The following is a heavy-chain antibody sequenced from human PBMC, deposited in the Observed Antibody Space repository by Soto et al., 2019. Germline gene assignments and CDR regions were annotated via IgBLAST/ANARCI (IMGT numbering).Heavy chain of an antibody. J-gene: IGHJ4*02. D-gene: IGHD7-27*01. Sequence: EVQLLESGGGLVQPGGSLRLSCAASGFTFSRYAMSWVRQSPGKGLEWVSAISGSGGSTYHADSVKGRFTISRDNARNTLNLQMNSLRAEDTAAYYCAKAPGDYPPTYFDYWGQGTLVTVS. CDR3: AKAPGDYPPTYFDY. CDR2: ISGSGGST. CDR1: GFTFSRYA. V-gene: IGHV3-23*01.